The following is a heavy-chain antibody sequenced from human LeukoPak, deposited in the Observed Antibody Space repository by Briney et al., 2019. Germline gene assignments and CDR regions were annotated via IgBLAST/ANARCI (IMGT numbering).Heavy chain of an antibody. D-gene: IGHD2-21*02. V-gene: IGHV4-39*01. CDR3: ARHDLVVTATILDY. CDR1: GGSISSSSYY. Sequence: SETLSLTCTVSGGSISSSSYYWDWIRQPPGKGLEWIGSIYYSGSTYYNPSLKSRVTISVDTSKNQFSLKLSPVTAADTAVYYCARHDLVVTATILDYWGQGTLVTVSS. CDR2: IYYSGST. J-gene: IGHJ4*02.